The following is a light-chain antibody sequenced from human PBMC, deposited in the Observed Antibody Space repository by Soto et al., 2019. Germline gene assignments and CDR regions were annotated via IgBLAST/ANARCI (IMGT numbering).Light chain of an antibody. J-gene: IGLJ2*01. V-gene: IGLV4-69*01. CDR1: SGRSTYA. CDR3: QTWDTGTVV. Sequence: QSVLTQSPSASASLGVSVKLTCTLSSGRSTYAIAWHQQQPDRGPRYLMTLNSDGSHTKADGIPYRFSGSSSGAARYLTITSVQSEDEADYYCQTWDTGTVVFGGGTKLTVL. CDR2: LNSDGSH.